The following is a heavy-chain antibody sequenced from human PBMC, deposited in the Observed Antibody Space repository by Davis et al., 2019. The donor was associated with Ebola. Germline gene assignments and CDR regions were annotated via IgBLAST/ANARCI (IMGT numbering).Heavy chain of an antibody. CDR1: GYTFIDYH. CDR3: ARDGYYDSSGYYKLFDY. J-gene: IGHJ4*02. CDR2: IIPIFGTA. V-gene: IGHV1-69*13. D-gene: IGHD3-22*01. Sequence: SVKVSCKAYGYTFIDYHIHWVRQAPGQGLEWMGGIIPIFGTANYAQKFQGRVTIIADESTSTAYMELSSLRSEDTAVYYCARDGYYDSSGYYKLFDYWGQGTLVTVSS.